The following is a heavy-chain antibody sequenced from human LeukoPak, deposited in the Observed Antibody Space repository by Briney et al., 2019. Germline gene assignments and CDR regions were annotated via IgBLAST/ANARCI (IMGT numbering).Heavy chain of an antibody. Sequence: GGSLRLSCAASGFSFDDHAMTWVRQAPGKGPEWVATIGGPAETFYADSVRGRFTISRDNSRYTLYLQMNRLRAEDSALYYCAKDWTSHNGVYDCLDFWGQGTQVTVSS. CDR1: GFSFDDHA. CDR2: IGGPAET. CDR3: AKDWTSHNGVYDCLDF. J-gene: IGHJ4*02. V-gene: IGHV3-23*01. D-gene: IGHD3-16*01.